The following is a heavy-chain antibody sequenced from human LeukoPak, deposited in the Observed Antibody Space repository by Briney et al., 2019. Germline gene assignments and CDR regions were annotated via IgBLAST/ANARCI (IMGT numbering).Heavy chain of an antibody. Sequence: GASVKVSCKASGYTFTGYYMHWVRQAPGQGLEWMGWIDPNSGGTNYAQKFHGRVTMTRDTSISTAYMELSRLRSDDTAVYYCARFSPYGDPYDYWGQGTLVTVSS. V-gene: IGHV1-2*02. J-gene: IGHJ4*02. D-gene: IGHD4-17*01. CDR3: ARFSPYGDPYDY. CDR2: IDPNSGGT. CDR1: GYTFTGYY.